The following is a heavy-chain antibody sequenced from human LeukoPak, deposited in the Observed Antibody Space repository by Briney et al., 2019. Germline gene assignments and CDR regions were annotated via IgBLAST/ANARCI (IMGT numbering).Heavy chain of an antibody. J-gene: IGHJ6*03. Sequence: SETLSLTCAVYGGSFSGYYWSWIRQPPGKGLEWIGEINHSGSTNYNPSLKSRVTISVDTSKNQFSLKLSSVTAADTAVYYCARERETHYYDDSHPAFFYYYYMDVWGRGTTVTVSS. CDR1: GGSFSGYY. D-gene: IGHD3-22*01. CDR2: INHSGST. CDR3: ARERETHYYDDSHPAFFYYYYMDV. V-gene: IGHV4-34*01.